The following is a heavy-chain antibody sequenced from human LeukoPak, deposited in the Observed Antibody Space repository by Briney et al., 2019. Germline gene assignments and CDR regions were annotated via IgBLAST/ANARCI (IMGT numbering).Heavy chain of an antibody. D-gene: IGHD3-3*01. J-gene: IGHJ5*02. CDR2: IYPGDSDT. CDR1: GYSFTSYW. Sequence: GESLQISCKGSGYSFTSYWIGWVRQLPGKGLEWMGIIYPGDSDTRYSPSFQGQVTISADKSISTAYLQWSSLKASDTAMYYCARKLALYYDFWSGENWFDPWGQGTLVTVSS. CDR3: ARKLALYYDFWSGENWFDP. V-gene: IGHV5-51*01.